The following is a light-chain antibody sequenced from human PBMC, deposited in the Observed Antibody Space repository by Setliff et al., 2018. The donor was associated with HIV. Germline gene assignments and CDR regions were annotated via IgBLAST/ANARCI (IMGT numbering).Light chain of an antibody. V-gene: IGLV2-14*03. CDR3: LSYTTTTPSPYA. CDR2: EVT. Sequence: QSALTQPASVSGSPGQSIAISCTGSSSDVGGFNSVSRYQQHPDKAPKLIVYEVTNRPSEVSDRFFGSKSGNTASLTISGLQTEDEADYYCLSYTTTTPSPYAFGTGTKVTVL. J-gene: IGLJ1*01. CDR1: SSDVGGFNS.